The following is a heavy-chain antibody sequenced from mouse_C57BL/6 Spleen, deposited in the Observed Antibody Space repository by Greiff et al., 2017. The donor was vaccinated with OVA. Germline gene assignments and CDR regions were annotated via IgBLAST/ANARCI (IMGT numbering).Heavy chain of an antibody. CDR3: ARGGSTVVYYYAMDY. J-gene: IGHJ4*01. D-gene: IGHD1-1*01. CDR2: IYPGSGST. V-gene: IGHV1-55*01. CDR1: GYTFTSYW. Sequence: VQLKQPGAELVKPGASVKMSCKASGYTFTSYWITWVKQRPGQGLEWIGDIYPGSGSTNYNEKFKSKATLTVDTSSSTAYMQLSSLTSEDSAVYYCARGGSTVVYYYAMDYWGQGTSVTVSS.